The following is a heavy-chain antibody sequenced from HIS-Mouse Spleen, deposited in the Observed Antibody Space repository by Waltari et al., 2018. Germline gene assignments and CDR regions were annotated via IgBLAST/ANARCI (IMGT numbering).Heavy chain of an antibody. CDR2: INYSGST. CDR3: AREIPYSSSWYDWYFDL. Sequence: QLQLQESGPGLVKPSETLSLTCTVSGGSISSSSYYWGWIRQPPGKGLEWIGGINYSGSTYCNPSIKSRVTISVDTSKNQFSLKLSSVTAADTAVYYCAREIPYSSSWYDWYFDLWGRGTLVTVSS. J-gene: IGHJ2*01. D-gene: IGHD6-13*01. CDR1: GGSISSSSYY. V-gene: IGHV4-39*07.